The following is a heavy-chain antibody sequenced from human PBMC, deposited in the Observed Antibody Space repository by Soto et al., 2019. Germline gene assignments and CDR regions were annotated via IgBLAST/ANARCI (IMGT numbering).Heavy chain of an antibody. V-gene: IGHV4-34*01. CDR2: INHSGST. J-gene: IGHJ3*02. Sequence: SETLSLTCAVYGGSFSGYYWSWIRQPPGKGLEWIGEINHSGSTNYNPSLKSRVTISVDTSKNQFSLKLSSVTAADTAVYYCARMSGTGDLGQEYDAFDIWGQGTMVTVSS. CDR1: GGSFSGYY. CDR3: ARMSGTGDLGQEYDAFDI. D-gene: IGHD7-27*01.